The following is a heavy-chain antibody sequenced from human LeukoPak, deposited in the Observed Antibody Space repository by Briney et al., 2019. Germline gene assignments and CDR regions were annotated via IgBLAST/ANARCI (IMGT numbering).Heavy chain of an antibody. J-gene: IGHJ6*03. V-gene: IGHV4-61*01. Sequence: SETLSLTCTVSGGSISSSSYYWSWIRQPPVKGLEWLGHIYYSGSTNYNPSLKSRVTISVDTSKNQFSLKLSSVTAADTAVYYCARHGASGRYYYYMDVWGKGTTVTVSS. CDR3: ARHGASGRYYYYMDV. D-gene: IGHD1-26*01. CDR2: IYYSGST. CDR1: GGSISSSSYY.